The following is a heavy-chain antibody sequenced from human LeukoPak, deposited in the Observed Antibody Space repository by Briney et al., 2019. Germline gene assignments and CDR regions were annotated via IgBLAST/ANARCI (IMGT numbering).Heavy chain of an antibody. CDR2: MSHSGRT. CDR3: ARVYDYYYYYMDV. CDR1: GYSIFSDYY. D-gene: IGHD3-16*01. J-gene: IGHJ6*03. V-gene: IGHV4-38-2*02. Sequence: SETLSLTCTVSGYSIFSDYYWGWIRQSPGKGLEWIGSMSHSGRTYYNPSLKSRVTTSVDTSKNQFSLKLSSVTAADTAVYYCARVYDYYYYYMDVWGKGTTVTVSS.